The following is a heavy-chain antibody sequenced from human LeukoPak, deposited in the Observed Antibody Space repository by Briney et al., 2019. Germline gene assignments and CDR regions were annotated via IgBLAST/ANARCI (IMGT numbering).Heavy chain of an antibody. CDR1: GYTFTSYY. CDR2: INPSGGST. V-gene: IGHV1-46*01. J-gene: IGHJ5*02. D-gene: IGHD2-2*01. Sequence: ASVKVSCKASGYTFTSYYMHWMRQAPGQGLEWMGIINPSGGSTSYAQKFQGRVTMTRDTSTSTVYMELSSLRSEDTAVYYCARDNGLAAMSVAPWGQGTLVTVSS. CDR3: ARDNGLAAMSVAP.